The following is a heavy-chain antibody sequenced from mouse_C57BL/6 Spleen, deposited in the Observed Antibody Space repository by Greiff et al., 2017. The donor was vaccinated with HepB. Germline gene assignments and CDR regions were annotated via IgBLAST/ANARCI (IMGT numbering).Heavy chain of an antibody. D-gene: IGHD2-3*01. CDR2: INPNNGGT. CDR3: ARYYDGYYRYFDV. CDR1: GYTFTDYY. Sequence: EVQLQQSGPELVKPGASVKISCEASGYTFTDYYMNWVKQSHGKSLEWIGDINPNNGGTSYNQKFKGKATLTVDKSSSTAYMELRSLTSDDSAVYYGARYYDGYYRYFDVWGTGTTVTVSS. J-gene: IGHJ1*03. V-gene: IGHV1-26*01.